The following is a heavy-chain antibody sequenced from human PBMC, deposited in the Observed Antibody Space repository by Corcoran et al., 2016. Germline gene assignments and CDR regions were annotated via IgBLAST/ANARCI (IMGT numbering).Heavy chain of an antibody. CDR3: ARAWSAFDI. D-gene: IGHD3-3*01. J-gene: IGHJ3*02. CDR1: GGSISSSSYY. CDR2: IYYSGST. V-gene: IGHV4-39*07. Sequence: QLQLQESGPGLVKPSETLSLTCTVSGGSISSSSYYWGWIRQPPGKGLGWIGSIYYSGSTYYNPSLKSRVTISVDTSKNQFSLKLSSVTAADTAVYYCARAWSAFDIWGQGTMVTVSS.